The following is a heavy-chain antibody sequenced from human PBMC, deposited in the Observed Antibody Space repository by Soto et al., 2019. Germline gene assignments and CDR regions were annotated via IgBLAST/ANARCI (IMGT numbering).Heavy chain of an antibody. J-gene: IGHJ6*02. CDR2: VSGDGDST. CDR1: GFTFGNHA. V-gene: IGHV3-23*01. Sequence: GGSLRLSCAASGFTFGNHAMSWVRQAPGKGLEWVSSVSGDGDSTNYADSVKGRFTISRDNVGNTLYVQMNSLRAEDTAVYYCAKAYRSGSPFYYGLDVWGQVTTVTVSS. D-gene: IGHD1-26*01. CDR3: AKAYRSGSPFYYGLDV.